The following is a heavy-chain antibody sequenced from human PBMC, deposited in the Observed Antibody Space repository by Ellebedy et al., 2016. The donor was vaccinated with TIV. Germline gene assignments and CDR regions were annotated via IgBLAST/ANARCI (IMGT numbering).Heavy chain of an antibody. CDR2: INSNSGVT. D-gene: IGHD1-1*01. CDR3: ARSGRFSGFTGLDY. V-gene: IGHV1-46*01. Sequence: ASVKVSCKTSGYTFTNYYIHWVRQAPGQGLDWMGIINSNSGVTNHTQNLHDRITLTRDTSTSTVYMELGSLRSYDTGVYYCARSGRFSGFTGLDYWGQGTQVTVSS. J-gene: IGHJ4*02. CDR1: GYTFTNYY.